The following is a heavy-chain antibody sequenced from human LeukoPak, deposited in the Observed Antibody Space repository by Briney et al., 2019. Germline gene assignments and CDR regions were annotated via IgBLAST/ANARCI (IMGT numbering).Heavy chain of an antibody. D-gene: IGHD5-18*01. V-gene: IGHV3-7*03. CDR2: IKQDGSEK. J-gene: IGHJ6*04. CDR3: ARVGYRYYYYGMDV. CDR1: GCTFISYW. Sequence: GGSLRLSCAASGCTFISYWMSRVRQAPGKGLEWVANIKQDGSEKYYVDSVKGRFTISRDNAKNSLYLQMNSLRAEDTAVYYCARVGYRYYYYGMDVWGKGTTVTVSS.